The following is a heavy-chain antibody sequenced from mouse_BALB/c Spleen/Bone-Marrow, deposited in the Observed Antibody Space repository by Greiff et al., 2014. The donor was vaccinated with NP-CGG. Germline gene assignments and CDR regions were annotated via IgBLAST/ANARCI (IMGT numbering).Heavy chain of an antibody. CDR3: ARIYDGYFLFDY. V-gene: IGHV1S29*02. CDR1: GYTFTDYN. D-gene: IGHD2-3*01. Sequence: EVKLQESGPELVKPGASVKISCKASGYTFTDYNMHWVKQSHGQSLEWIGYIYPYDGGTGYNQEFKSKATLTVDSSSSTAYMELRSLTSEDSAVYYCARIYDGYFLFDYWGQGTTLTVSS. J-gene: IGHJ2*01. CDR2: IYPYDGGT.